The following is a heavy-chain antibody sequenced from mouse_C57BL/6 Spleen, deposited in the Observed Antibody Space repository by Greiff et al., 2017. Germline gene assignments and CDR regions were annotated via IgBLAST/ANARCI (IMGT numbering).Heavy chain of an antibody. CDR2: INPNNGGT. J-gene: IGHJ4*01. D-gene: IGHD2-4*01. Sequence: EVQLQQSGPELVKPGASVKISCKASGYTFTDYYMNWVKQSHGKSLEWIGDINPNNGGTSYNQKFKGKATLTVDKSSSTAYMELRSLTSEDSAVYYCARGVDYDYDEGYAMDYWGQGTSVTVSS. CDR3: ARGVDYDYDEGYAMDY. V-gene: IGHV1-26*01. CDR1: GYTFTDYY.